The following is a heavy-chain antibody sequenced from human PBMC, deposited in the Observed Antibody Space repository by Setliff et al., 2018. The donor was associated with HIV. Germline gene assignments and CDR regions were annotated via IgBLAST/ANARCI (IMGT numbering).Heavy chain of an antibody. CDR1: NYSINSGYY. CDR2: IYHSGST. Sequence: SETLSLTCAVSNYSINSGYYWGWIRQPPGKGLEWIGSIYHSGSTYYNPSLKSRVTISVDTSKNQVSLRLTSVTAADTAVYYCARQGITTFGVVISGFDPWGQGTLVTVSS. V-gene: IGHV4-38-2*01. D-gene: IGHD3-3*01. J-gene: IGHJ5*02. CDR3: ARQGITTFGVVISGFDP.